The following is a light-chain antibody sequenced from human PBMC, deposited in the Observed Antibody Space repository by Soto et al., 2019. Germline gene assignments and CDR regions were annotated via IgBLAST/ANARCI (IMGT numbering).Light chain of an antibody. J-gene: IGLJ1*01. CDR2: TNN. CDR3: ATWDDSLKGV. V-gene: IGLV1-44*01. Sequence: QAVVTQPPSASGTPGQRIILSCSGSTSNIESHSVNWYQQVPGTAPKLLIITNNQRPSGVPDRFSGSKSGASASLAISGLQSEDEATYYCATWDDSLKGVFGTGTKLTVL. CDR1: TSNIESHS.